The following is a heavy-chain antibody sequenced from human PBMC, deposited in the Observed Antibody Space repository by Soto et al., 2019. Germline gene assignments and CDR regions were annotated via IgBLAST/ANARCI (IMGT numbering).Heavy chain of an antibody. Sequence: VASVQVSCKASGGTFSSYAISWVRQAPGQGLEWMGGIIPIFGTANYAQKFQGRVTITADESTSTAYMELSSLRSEDTAVYYCAGGDYRYYFDYWGQGTLVTVSS. V-gene: IGHV1-69*13. CDR2: IIPIFGTA. CDR3: AGGDYRYYFDY. D-gene: IGHD2-21*02. CDR1: GGTFSSYA. J-gene: IGHJ4*02.